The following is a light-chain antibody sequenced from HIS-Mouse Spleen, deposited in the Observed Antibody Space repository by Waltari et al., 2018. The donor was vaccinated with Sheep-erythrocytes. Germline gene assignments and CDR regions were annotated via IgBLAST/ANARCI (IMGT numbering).Light chain of an antibody. CDR3: QQYYSFPHT. CDR2: AAS. Sequence: VIWTTLSPSLLSASTGDRDTISCRISQGISSYLAWYQQKPGKAPELLIYAASTLQSGVPSRFSGSGSGTDFTLTISCLQSEDFATYYCQQYYSFPHTFGQGTKLEIK. CDR1: QGISSY. V-gene: IGKV1D-8*03. J-gene: IGKJ2*01.